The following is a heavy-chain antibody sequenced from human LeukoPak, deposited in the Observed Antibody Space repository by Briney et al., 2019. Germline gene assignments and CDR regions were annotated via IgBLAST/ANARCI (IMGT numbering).Heavy chain of an antibody. CDR3: ARVPVYYDTLTGWDYYYYGMDV. CDR2: INSDGSST. V-gene: IGHV3-74*01. J-gene: IGHJ6*02. CDR1: GFTFSSYW. D-gene: IGHD3-9*01. Sequence: GGSLRLSCAASGFTFSSYWMHWVRQAPGKGLVWVSRINSDGSSTSYADSVKGRFTISRDNAKNTLYLQMNSLRAEDTAVYYCARVPVYYDTLTGWDYYYYGMDVWGQGTTVTVSS.